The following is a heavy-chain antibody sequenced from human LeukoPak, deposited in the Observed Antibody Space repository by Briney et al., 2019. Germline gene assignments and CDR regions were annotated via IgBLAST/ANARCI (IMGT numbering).Heavy chain of an antibody. CDR2: ISGDTSTK. V-gene: IGHV3-48*01. Sequence: SGGSLRLSCAASGFTFDTYSMNWVRQAPGKRLGWVSYISGDTSTKYYADSVKGRFTISRDVAKSSLYLQMNSLRAEDTAIYYCARTSTYGDYDYWGQGTLVTVSS. CDR3: ARTSTYGDYDY. CDR1: GFTFDTYS. J-gene: IGHJ4*02. D-gene: IGHD4-17*01.